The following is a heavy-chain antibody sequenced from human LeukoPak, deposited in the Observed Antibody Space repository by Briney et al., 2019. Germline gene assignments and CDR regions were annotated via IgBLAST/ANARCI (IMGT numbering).Heavy chain of an antibody. Sequence: ASVKVSCKASGYTFTSYGISWVRQAPGQGLEWMGWISAYNGNTNYAQKLQGRVTMTTDTSTSTAYMELRSLRSDDTAVYYCARDLSYSGSYRKEFFFDYWGQGTLVTVSS. D-gene: IGHD1-26*01. CDR3: ARDLSYSGSYRKEFFFDY. V-gene: IGHV1-18*01. CDR2: ISAYNGNT. CDR1: GYTFTSYG. J-gene: IGHJ4*02.